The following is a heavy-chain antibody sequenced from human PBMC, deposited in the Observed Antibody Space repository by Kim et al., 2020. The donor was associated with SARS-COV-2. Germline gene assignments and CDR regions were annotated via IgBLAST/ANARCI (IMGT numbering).Heavy chain of an antibody. CDR1: GFTFSSYA. CDR2: ISGSGGST. V-gene: IGHV3-23*01. CDR3: AKWADCSSTSCYSRGAFDI. Sequence: GGSLRLSCAASGFTFSSYAMSWVRQAPGKGLEWVSAISGSGGSTYYADSVKGRFTISRDNSKNTLYLQMNSLRAEDTAVYYCAKWADCSSTSCYSRGAFDIWGQGTMVTVSS. J-gene: IGHJ3*02. D-gene: IGHD2-2*01.